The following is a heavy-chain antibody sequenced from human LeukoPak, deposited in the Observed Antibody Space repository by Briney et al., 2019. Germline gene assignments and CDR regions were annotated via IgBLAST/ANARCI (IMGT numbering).Heavy chain of an antibody. CDR2: IYSGGST. Sequence: GGSLRLSCAASGFTFSDYYMSWVRQAPGKGLEWVSVIYSGGSTYYADSVKGRFTISRDNSKNTLYLQMNSLRAEDTAVYYCARAPLGGSGSYSDYWGQGTLVTVSS. D-gene: IGHD3-10*01. V-gene: IGHV3-66*01. CDR3: ARAPLGGSGSYSDY. CDR1: GFTFSDYY. J-gene: IGHJ4*02.